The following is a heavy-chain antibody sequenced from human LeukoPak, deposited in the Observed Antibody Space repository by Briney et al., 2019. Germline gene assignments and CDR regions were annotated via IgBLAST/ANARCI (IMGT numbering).Heavy chain of an antibody. V-gene: IGHV1-2*04. Sequence: GVSVKVSCKASGYTFTGYYMHWVRQAPGQGLEWMGWINPNSGGTNYAQKFQGWVTMTRDTSISTAYMELSRLRSDDTAVYYCARERAPQGYCSSTSCYHFDYWGQGTLVTVSS. CDR3: ARERAPQGYCSSTSCYHFDY. D-gene: IGHD2-2*01. J-gene: IGHJ4*02. CDR2: INPNSGGT. CDR1: GYTFTGYY.